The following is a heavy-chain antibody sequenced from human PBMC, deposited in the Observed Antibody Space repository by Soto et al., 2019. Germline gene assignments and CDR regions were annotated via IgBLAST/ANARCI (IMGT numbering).Heavy chain of an antibody. CDR3: ARDGVVVPAANNWFDP. Sequence: PGGSLRLSCAASGFTFSSYGMHWVRQAPGKGLEWVAVIWYDGSNKYYADSVKGRFTISRDNSKNTLYLQMNSLRAEDTAVYYCARDGVVVPAANNWFDPWGQGTLVTVSS. CDR1: GFTFSSYG. V-gene: IGHV3-33*01. J-gene: IGHJ5*02. D-gene: IGHD2-2*01. CDR2: IWYDGSNK.